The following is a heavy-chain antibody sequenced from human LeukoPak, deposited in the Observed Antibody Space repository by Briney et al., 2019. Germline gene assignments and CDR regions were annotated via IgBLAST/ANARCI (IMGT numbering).Heavy chain of an antibody. CDR3: ARMGAAAGDFDY. Sequence: GGSLRLSCAASGFTFSDHYMSWIRQAPGMVLEWLSYITSSGGTISYADSVKGRFTISRDNAKNSLYLQMNSLSAEDTAVYYCARMGAAAGDFDYWGQGTLVTVSS. V-gene: IGHV3-11*01. CDR2: ITSSGGTI. D-gene: IGHD6-13*01. CDR1: GFTFSDHY. J-gene: IGHJ4*02.